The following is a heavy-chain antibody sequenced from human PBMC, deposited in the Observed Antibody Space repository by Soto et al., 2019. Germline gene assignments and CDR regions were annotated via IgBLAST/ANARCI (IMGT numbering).Heavy chain of an antibody. Sequence: PGESLKISCKGSGYSFTSYWIGWVRQMPGKGLEWMGIIYPGDSDTRYSPSFQGQVTISADKSISTAYLQWSSLKASDTAMYYCASPREARKNYYGVDVWGQGTTVTVSS. J-gene: IGHJ6*02. V-gene: IGHV5-51*01. D-gene: IGHD6-6*01. CDR2: IYPGDSDT. CDR1: GYSFTSYW. CDR3: ASPREARKNYYGVDV.